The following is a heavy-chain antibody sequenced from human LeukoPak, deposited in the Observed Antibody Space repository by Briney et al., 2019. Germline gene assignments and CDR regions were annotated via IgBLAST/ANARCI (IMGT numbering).Heavy chain of an antibody. D-gene: IGHD6-13*01. V-gene: IGHV3-21*05. Sequence: GGSLRLSCAASGFTFSRYSMTWVRQAPGKGLEWISFISSSSSYIYYADSVKGRFTISRDNAKNSLYLQMNSLRAEDTAVYYCARDTHGSSSWFEYYYYYYYMDVWGKGTTVTVSS. CDR1: GFTFSRYS. CDR3: ARDTHGSSSWFEYYYYYYYMDV. CDR2: ISSSSSYI. J-gene: IGHJ6*03.